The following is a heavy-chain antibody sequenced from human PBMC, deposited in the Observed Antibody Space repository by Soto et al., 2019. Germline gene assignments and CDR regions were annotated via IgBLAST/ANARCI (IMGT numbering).Heavy chain of an antibody. J-gene: IGHJ4*02. CDR1: GDTFRSFP. CDR2: IIPIVGTA. Sequence: QVQQVQSGAEVKKPGSSVKVACKASGDTFRSFPISWVRQAPGQGLEWMGRIIPIVGTANSAQKFQGRLTITADESTSTVYMELSSLTSEDTAVYYWARVGSRYALDYFCQGTLVTVS. CDR3: ARVGSRYALDY. D-gene: IGHD5-12*01. V-gene: IGHV1-69*01.